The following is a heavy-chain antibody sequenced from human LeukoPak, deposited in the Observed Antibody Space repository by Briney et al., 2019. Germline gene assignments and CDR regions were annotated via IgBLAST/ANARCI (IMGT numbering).Heavy chain of an antibody. D-gene: IGHD3-3*01. CDR1: GFTFSSYG. Sequence: GGSLRLSCAASGFTFSSYGMTWVRQAPGKGLEWVSYISSSSSTIYYADSVKGRFTISRDNAKNSLYLQMNSLRAEDTAVYYCARDRDYDFWSGAIYYYYYMDVWGKGTTVTVSS. CDR2: ISSSSSTI. V-gene: IGHV3-48*01. J-gene: IGHJ6*03. CDR3: ARDRDYDFWSGAIYYYYYMDV.